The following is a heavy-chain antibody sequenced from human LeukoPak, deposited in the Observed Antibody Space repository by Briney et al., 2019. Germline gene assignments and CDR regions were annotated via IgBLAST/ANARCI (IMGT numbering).Heavy chain of an antibody. J-gene: IGHJ4*02. CDR2: IKQDGSEK. D-gene: IGHD5-24*01. Sequence: GGSLRLFCAASEFTFSSYWMSWVRQAPGKGLEWVANIKQDGSEKYYVDSVKGRFTISRDNAKNSLYLQMNSLRAEDTAVYYCASSTVEMATILDQDWGQGTLVTVSS. CDR3: ASSTVEMATILDQD. V-gene: IGHV3-7*01. CDR1: EFTFSSYW.